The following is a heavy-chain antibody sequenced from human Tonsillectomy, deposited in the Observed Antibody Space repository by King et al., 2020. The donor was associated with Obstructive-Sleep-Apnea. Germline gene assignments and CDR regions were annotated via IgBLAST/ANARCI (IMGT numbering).Heavy chain of an antibody. Sequence: VQLVESGGGVVQPGRSLRLSCAASGFTFSSYAMHWVRQAPGKGLEWVAIVSYDGSNNYYADSVKGRFTISRDNSKNTLYLQMNSLRTEDTAVYYCARDPYYYYSMDVWGQGTTVTVSS. CDR2: VSYDGSNN. CDR1: GFTFSSYA. V-gene: IGHV3-30*04. CDR3: ARDPYYYYSMDV. J-gene: IGHJ6*02.